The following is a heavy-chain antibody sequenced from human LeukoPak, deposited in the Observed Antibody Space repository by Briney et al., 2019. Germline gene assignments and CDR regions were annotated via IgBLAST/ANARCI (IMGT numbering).Heavy chain of an antibody. CDR3: ARVGYSGSYLDY. CDR2: ISSNGGRT. J-gene: IGHJ4*02. Sequence: GGSLRLSCAASGFTFSSYAMHWVRQAPGKGLEYVSAISSNGGRTYYANSVKGRFTISRDNSKNTLYLQMGSLRAEDMAVYYCARVGYSGSYLDYWGQGTLVTVSS. V-gene: IGHV3-64*01. D-gene: IGHD1-26*01. CDR1: GFTFSSYA.